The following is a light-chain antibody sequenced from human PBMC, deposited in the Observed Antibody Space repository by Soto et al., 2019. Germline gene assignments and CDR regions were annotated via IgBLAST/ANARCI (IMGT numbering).Light chain of an antibody. Sequence: EIVLTQSPATVSLSPGERATLSCTASQSVSTFLAWYQQKPGQAPRLLIYDASNRATGIPARFSGSGSGTDFILTISSLELEDFAVYYCQQRSNWPLTFGGGTKVEIK. CDR2: DAS. CDR3: QQRSNWPLT. J-gene: IGKJ4*01. CDR1: QSVSTF. V-gene: IGKV3-11*01.